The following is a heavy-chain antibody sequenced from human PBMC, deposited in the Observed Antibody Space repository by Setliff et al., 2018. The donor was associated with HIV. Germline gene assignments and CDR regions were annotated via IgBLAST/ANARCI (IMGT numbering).Heavy chain of an antibody. CDR2: IYHSGST. V-gene: IGHV4-38-2*01. Sequence: SETLSLTCAVSGYSISSGYYWGWIRQTPGKGLEWIGSIYHSGSTYYNPSLKSRVTISVDTSKKQFSLKLSSVTAADTAVYYCARLITRGAARPLGGDASDFWGQGTMVTVSS. CDR3: ARLITRGAARPLGGDASDF. CDR1: GYSISSGYY. D-gene: IGHD6-6*01. J-gene: IGHJ3*01.